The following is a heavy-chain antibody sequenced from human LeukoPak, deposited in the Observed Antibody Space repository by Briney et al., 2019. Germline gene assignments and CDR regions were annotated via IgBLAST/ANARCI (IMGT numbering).Heavy chain of an antibody. CDR3: ANYIRIVHYYMDV. Sequence: PSETLSLTCSVSGGSFDSEYWSWSRQPPGKGLEWIGYIYTSGSTNFNPSLRSRVAMSIDTPKNQFSLKVHSVTAADTAVYYCANYIRIVHYYMDVWGKGPTVIVP. J-gene: IGHJ6*03. CDR1: GGSFDSEY. V-gene: IGHV4-4*09. CDR2: IYTSGST. D-gene: IGHD4-11*01.